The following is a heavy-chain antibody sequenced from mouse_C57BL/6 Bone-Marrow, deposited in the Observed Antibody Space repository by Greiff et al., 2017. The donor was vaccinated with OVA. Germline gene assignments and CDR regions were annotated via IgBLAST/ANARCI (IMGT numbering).Heavy chain of an antibody. CDR1: GFTFSSYA. Sequence: EVQGVESGGGLVKPGGSLKLSCAASGFTFSSYAMSWVRQTPEKRLEWVATISDGGSYTYYPDNVKGRFTISRDNAKNNLYLQMSHLKSEDTAMYYCARVKRDYYGSSFAMDYWGQGTSVTVSS. D-gene: IGHD1-1*01. J-gene: IGHJ4*01. CDR3: ARVKRDYYGSSFAMDY. V-gene: IGHV5-4*01. CDR2: ISDGGSYT.